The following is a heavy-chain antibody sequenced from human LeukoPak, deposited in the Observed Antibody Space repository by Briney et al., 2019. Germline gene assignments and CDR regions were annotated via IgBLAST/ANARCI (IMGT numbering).Heavy chain of an antibody. CDR2: IIPNSGGT. V-gene: IGHV1-2*06. Sequence: ASVKVSCKASGYTFTGYYMPWVRQAPGQGLEWMGRIIPNSGGTNYAQKFQGRVTMTRDTSISTAYMEPSRLRSDDTAVYYCARAPRHYFDYWGQGTLVTVSS. J-gene: IGHJ4*02. CDR1: GYTFTGYY. CDR3: ARAPRHYFDY.